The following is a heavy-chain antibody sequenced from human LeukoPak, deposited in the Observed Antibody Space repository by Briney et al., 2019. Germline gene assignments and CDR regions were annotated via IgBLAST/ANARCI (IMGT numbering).Heavy chain of an antibody. CDR1: GYTFTSYY. D-gene: IGHD3-22*01. Sequence: GASVKVSCKASGYTFTSYYMRWVRQAPGQGLEWMGIINPSGGSTSYAQKFQGRVTMTRDTSTSTVYMELSSLRSEDTAVYYCARDQHGYDSSGYYWSYFDYWGQGTLVTVSS. CDR3: ARDQHGYDSSGYYWSYFDY. CDR2: INPSGGST. V-gene: IGHV1-46*01. J-gene: IGHJ4*02.